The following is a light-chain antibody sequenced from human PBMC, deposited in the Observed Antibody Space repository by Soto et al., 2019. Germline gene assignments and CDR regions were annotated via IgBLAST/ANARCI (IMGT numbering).Light chain of an antibody. CDR3: SSYSSSSTLVL. CDR2: DVT. V-gene: IGLV2-14*03. CDR1: SNDVGGYNF. Sequence: QSALTQPASVSGSPGQSISISCTGSSNDVGGYNFVSWYQKHPDKAPKVIIYDVTHRPSGVSSRFSGSKSGNTASLIISGLQAEYEADYFCSSYSSSSTLVLFGGGTKLTVL. J-gene: IGLJ2*01.